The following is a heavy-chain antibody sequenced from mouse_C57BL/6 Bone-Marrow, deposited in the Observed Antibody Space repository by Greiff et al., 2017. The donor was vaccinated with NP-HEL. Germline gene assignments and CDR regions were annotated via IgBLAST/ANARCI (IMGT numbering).Heavy chain of an antibody. Sequence: EVQLMESGGGLVKPGGSLKLSCAASGFTFSSYAMSWVRQTPEKRLEWVATISDGGSYTYYPDNVKGRFTISRDNAKNNLYLQMSHLKSEDTAMYYCARDRYPYWGQGTSVTVSS. CDR3: ARDRYPY. CDR2: ISDGGSYT. J-gene: IGHJ4*01. V-gene: IGHV5-4*01. CDR1: GFTFSSYA.